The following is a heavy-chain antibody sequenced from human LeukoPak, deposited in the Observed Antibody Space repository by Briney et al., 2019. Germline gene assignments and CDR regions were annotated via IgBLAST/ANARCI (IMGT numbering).Heavy chain of an antibody. CDR2: INSDGIIT. J-gene: IGHJ4*02. CDR1: GFTFSSYW. V-gene: IGHV3-74*01. CDR3: ARPPGSWYFDL. Sequence: GGSLRLSCAASGFTFSSYWMHWVRQAPGQGLVWVSRINSDGIITNYADSVKGRFTISRDNAKNTVYLQMNSLRAEDTAVYYCARPPGSWYFDLWGQGTLVTVSS. D-gene: IGHD6-13*01.